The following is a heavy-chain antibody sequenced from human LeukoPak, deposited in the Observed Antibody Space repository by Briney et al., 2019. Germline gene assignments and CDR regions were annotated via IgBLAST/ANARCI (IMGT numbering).Heavy chain of an antibody. Sequence: SETLSLTCTVSGGSISSYYWSWIRQPAGKGLEWIGYIYYSGSTDYNPSLKSRVTISVDTSKNQFSLKLSSVTAADTAVHYCARAHRSGSYAFDIWGPGTKVIVSS. V-gene: IGHV4-59*01. J-gene: IGHJ3*02. CDR3: ARAHRSGSYAFDI. D-gene: IGHD3-10*01. CDR1: GGSISSYY. CDR2: IYYSGST.